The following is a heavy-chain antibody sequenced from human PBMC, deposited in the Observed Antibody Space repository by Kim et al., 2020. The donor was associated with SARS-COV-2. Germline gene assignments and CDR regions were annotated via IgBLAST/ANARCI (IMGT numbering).Heavy chain of an antibody. CDR2: ITSSGGGT. J-gene: IGHJ4*02. Sequence: GGSLRLSCAASGFTFSSYAMSWVRQAPGKGLEWVSVITSSGGGTNYADSVKGRFTISRDNSKNTLYLQMNSLRAEDTALYYCASHSGSYYRFDYWGQGTLVTVSS. CDR3: ASHSGSYYRFDY. V-gene: IGHV3-23*01. D-gene: IGHD1-26*01. CDR1: GFTFSSYA.